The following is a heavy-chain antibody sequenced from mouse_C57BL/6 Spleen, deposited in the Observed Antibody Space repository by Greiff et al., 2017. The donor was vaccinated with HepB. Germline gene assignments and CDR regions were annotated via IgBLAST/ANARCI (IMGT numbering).Heavy chain of an antibody. J-gene: IGHJ3*01. D-gene: IGHD2-5*01. V-gene: IGHV5-4*03. CDR1: GFTFSSYA. CDR2: ISDGGSYT. Sequence: EVKLEESGGGLVKPGGSLKLSCAASGFTFSSYAMSWVRQTPEKRLEWVATISDGGSYTYYPDNVKGRFTISRDNAKNNLYLQMSHLKSEDTAMYYCARGEAYYSNLWAWFAYWGQGTLVTVSA. CDR3: ARGEAYYSNLWAWFAY.